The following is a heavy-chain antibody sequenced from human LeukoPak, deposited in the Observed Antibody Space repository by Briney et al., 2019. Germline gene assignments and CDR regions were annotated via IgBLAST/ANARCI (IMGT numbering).Heavy chain of an antibody. CDR1: GFTFSSYA. J-gene: IGHJ3*02. CDR3: ATYSGPDKWDASDM. V-gene: IGHV3-7*01. Sequence: GGSLRPSCAASGFTFSSYAMTWVRQAPGKGLEWVATIRVDGSVEYPVGSMKGRFTISRDNAKNSLHLQMNSLRVEDTAVYYCATYSGPDKWDASDMWGQGTLVTVSS. D-gene: IGHD1-26*01. CDR2: IRVDGSVE.